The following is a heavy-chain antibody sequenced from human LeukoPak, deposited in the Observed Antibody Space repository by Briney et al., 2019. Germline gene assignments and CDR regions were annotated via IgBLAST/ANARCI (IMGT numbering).Heavy chain of an antibody. CDR1: GFTFSSYA. CDR2: ISGRGGST. CDR3: ARSWYYNYYYGMDV. J-gene: IGHJ6*02. D-gene: IGHD6-13*01. Sequence: GGSLRLSCAASGFTFSSYAMNWVRQAPGKGLEWVSNISGRGGSTYYADSVKGRFTISRDNSKNTLYLQMNSLRAEDTAVYYCARSWYYNYYYGMDVWGQGTTVTVSS. V-gene: IGHV3-23*01.